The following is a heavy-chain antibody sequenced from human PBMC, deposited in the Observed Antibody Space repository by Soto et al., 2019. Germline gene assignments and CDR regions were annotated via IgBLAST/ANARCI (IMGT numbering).Heavy chain of an antibody. CDR1: GGYISSAGSF. Sequence: QVQLQESGPGLMKPSQTLSLTCTVSGGYISSAGSFWSWVRQHPGKGLEWIGYMSHSETTHYNSSLMSRVTISTAASTNQSSLNLVSVTAADTGVYYCARGYRRSDWFDSWGPGTLVIVSS. D-gene: IGHD2-15*01. J-gene: IGHJ5*01. V-gene: IGHV4-31*03. CDR3: ARGYRRSDWFDS. CDR2: MSHSETT.